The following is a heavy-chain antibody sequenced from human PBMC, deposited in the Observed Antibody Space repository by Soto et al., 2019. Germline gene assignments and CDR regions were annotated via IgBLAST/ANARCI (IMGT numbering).Heavy chain of an antibody. Sequence: QVHLQESGPGLVKPSQTLSLACSVYGESITILGYYWTWVRQHPGKGLAWIVFVSYTGSTFYNSALRSRVTISRLQTKNQFYLDVKSVTVADTAMYFCTRGDYWGQGVLVTVSS. CDR2: VSYTGST. V-gene: IGHV4-31*03. J-gene: IGHJ4*02. CDR3: TRGDY. CDR1: GESITILGYY.